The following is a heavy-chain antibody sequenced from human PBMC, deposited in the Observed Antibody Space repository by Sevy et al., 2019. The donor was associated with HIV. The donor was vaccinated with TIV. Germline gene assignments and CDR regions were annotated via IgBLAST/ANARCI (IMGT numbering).Heavy chain of an antibody. J-gene: IGHJ4*02. CDR3: ARHAVEMATTH. D-gene: IGHD5-12*01. CDR1: GGSISSSSYY. CDR2: IYYSGST. V-gene: IGHV4-39*01. Sequence: SETLSLTCTVSGGSISSSSYYWGWIRQPPGKGLEWIGSIYYSGSTYYNPSLKSRVTISVDTSKNQFSLKLSSVTAADTAVYYCARHAVEMATTHWGQGTLVTVSS.